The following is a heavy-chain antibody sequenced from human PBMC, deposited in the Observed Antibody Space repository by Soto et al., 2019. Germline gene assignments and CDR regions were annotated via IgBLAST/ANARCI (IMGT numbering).Heavy chain of an antibody. J-gene: IGHJ4*02. Sequence: QVQLVESGGGVVQPGRSLRLSCAASGFTFSSYGMHWVRQAPGKGLEWVAVISDDGSNKFYADSVKGRFTISRDNSQNTLYLQMNSLRADDTAVYYCAKDATDRLYGSGYSSLWGQGTLVTVSS. D-gene: IGHD3-22*01. V-gene: IGHV3-30*18. CDR1: GFTFSSYG. CDR2: ISDDGSNK. CDR3: AKDATDRLYGSGYSSL.